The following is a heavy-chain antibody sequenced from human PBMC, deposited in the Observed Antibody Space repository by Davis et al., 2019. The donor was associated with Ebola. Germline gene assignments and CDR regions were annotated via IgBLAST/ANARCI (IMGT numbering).Heavy chain of an antibody. V-gene: IGHV3-7*03. CDR2: IKQDGSEK. D-gene: IGHD5-24*01. Sequence: PGGSLRLSCAASGFTFSSYWMSWVRQAPGKGLEWVANIKQDGSEKYYVDSVKGRFTISRDNAKNSLYLQMNSLRAEDTAVYYCARKRWLHRGYYFDYWGQGTLVTVSS. J-gene: IGHJ4*02. CDR1: GFTFSSYW. CDR3: ARKRWLHRGYYFDY.